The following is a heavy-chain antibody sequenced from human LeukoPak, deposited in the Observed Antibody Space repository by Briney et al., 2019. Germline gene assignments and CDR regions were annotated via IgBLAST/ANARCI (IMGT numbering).Heavy chain of an antibody. V-gene: IGHV3-7*01. D-gene: IGHD2-2*01. CDR3: VSFYETY. CDR2: IKQDGSEK. J-gene: IGHJ4*02. CDR1: GFIFSFYW. Sequence: GGSLRLSCAASGFIFSFYWMNWVRQAPGKGLEWVANIKQDGSEKYYVDSVKGRFTISKDNAKNTVYLQMNNLRAEDTAVYYCVSFYETYWGRGTLVTVSS.